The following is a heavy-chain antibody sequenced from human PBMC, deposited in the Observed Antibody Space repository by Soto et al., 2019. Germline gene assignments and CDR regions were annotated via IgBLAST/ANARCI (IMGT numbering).Heavy chain of an antibody. Sequence: QVQLVQSGAEVKKPGSSVKISCKASGGTFSSYAISWVRQAPGQGLEWMGGIIPIFGTANYAQKFQGRVTITADESTSTAYMELSSLRSEDTAVYYCGRSWYYYYGMDVWGQGTTVTVSS. CDR3: GRSWYYYYGMDV. J-gene: IGHJ6*02. V-gene: IGHV1-69*01. CDR1: GGTFSSYA. CDR2: IIPIFGTA. D-gene: IGHD6-13*01.